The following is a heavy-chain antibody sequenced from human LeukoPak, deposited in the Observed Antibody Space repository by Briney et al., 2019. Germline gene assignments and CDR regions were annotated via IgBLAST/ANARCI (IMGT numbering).Heavy chain of an antibody. J-gene: IGHJ3*02. Sequence: PGGSLRLSCAASGFTFSSYGMHWVRQAPGKGLELVAVILNDGSQEKYADSVKRRFTISRDNSKNTLFLQMSSLRAEDTAVYYCARDDALGDNALDIWGQGTMVTVSS. V-gene: IGHV3-33*01. CDR3: ARDDALGDNALDI. CDR1: GFTFSSYG. D-gene: IGHD3-16*01. CDR2: ILNDGSQE.